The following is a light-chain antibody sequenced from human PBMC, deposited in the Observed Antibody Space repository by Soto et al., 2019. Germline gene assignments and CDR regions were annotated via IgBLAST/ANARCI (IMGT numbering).Light chain of an antibody. CDR1: QSVSSSY. CDR2: GAS. Sequence: EMLLTQSPGTLSLSPGERATLSCRASQSVSSSYLAWYQQKPGQAPRLLIYGASSRATGIPDRFSGSGSGTDFTLTISRLEPEDFAVYSCHQYGSSPRTFGQGTKVDIK. V-gene: IGKV3-20*01. CDR3: HQYGSSPRT. J-gene: IGKJ1*01.